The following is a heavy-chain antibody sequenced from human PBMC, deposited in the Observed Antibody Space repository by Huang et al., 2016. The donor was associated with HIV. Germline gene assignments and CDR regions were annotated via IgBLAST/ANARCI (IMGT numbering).Heavy chain of an antibody. J-gene: IGHJ4*02. CDR3: ARSEPSRYYFDY. CDR2: ISNEGSTK. CDR1: GFTFSNYA. Sequence: QVQLVESGGGVVQPGTSLRLSCAASGFTFSNYAMNWVRQAPGKGLEWVAVISNEGSTKYDADSVKGRFTISRDNSKNTVYLKMNSLRAEDTAVYDCARSEPSRYYFDYWGQGTLVTVSS. V-gene: IGHV3-30-3*01.